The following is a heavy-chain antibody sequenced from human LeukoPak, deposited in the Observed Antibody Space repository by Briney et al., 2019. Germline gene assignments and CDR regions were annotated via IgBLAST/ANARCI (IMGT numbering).Heavy chain of an antibody. V-gene: IGHV1-24*01. Sequence: GASVKVSCKVSGYTLTELSMHCVRQAPGKGLEWMGGFDPEDGETIYAQKFQGRVTMTEDTSTDTAYMELSSLRSEDTAVYYCATAVATNQDYFDYWGQGTLVTVSS. CDR2: FDPEDGET. CDR3: ATAVATNQDYFDY. J-gene: IGHJ4*02. D-gene: IGHD5-12*01. CDR1: GYTLTELS.